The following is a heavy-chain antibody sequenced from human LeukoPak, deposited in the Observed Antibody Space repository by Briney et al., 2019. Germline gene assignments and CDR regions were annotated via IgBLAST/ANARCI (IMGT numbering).Heavy chain of an antibody. CDR3: ARGQSGGLRPRRYYYYYMDV. J-gene: IGHJ6*03. CDR2: IYSGGST. Sequence: GGSLRLSCAASGFTVSSNYMSWVRQAPGKGLEWVSVIYSGGSTYYADSVKGRFTISRDNSKNTLYLQMNSLRAEDTAVYYCARGQSGGLRPRRYYYYYMDVWGKGTTVTISS. D-gene: IGHD4-17*01. V-gene: IGHV3-53*01. CDR1: GFTVSSNY.